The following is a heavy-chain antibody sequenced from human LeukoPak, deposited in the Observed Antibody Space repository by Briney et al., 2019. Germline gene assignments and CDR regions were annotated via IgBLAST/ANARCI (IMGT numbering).Heavy chain of an antibody. CDR1: GDSFSNGDYY. CDR2: IYDTGKT. Sequence: KPSETLSLTCTVSGDSFSNGDYYWSWLRQPPGKELEWIAYIYDTGKTYDNSAREGRVTILAATSRTHFSLTLSTVTAADPAVYYCVRSHNYYGSGDYWSQGTLVTVSS. J-gene: IGHJ4*02. D-gene: IGHD3-10*01. V-gene: IGHV4-61*03. CDR3: VRSHNYYGSGDY.